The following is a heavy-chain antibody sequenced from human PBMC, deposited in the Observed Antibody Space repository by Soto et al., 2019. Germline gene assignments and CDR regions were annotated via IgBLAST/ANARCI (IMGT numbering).Heavy chain of an antibody. CDR2: IFYSGST. CDR3: ARWIQLWSPIGRHYRYGDV. Sequence: PSETLSLTCTVSGGSISSSSYYWGWIRQPPGKGLEWIGYIFYSGSTYYNPSLKSRVTISVDTSKNQFSLKLTSVTAADTAVYYCARWIQLWSPIGRHYRYGDVWGQGTTVTVSS. D-gene: IGHD5-18*01. J-gene: IGHJ6*02. CDR1: GGSISSSSYY. V-gene: IGHV4-30-4*08.